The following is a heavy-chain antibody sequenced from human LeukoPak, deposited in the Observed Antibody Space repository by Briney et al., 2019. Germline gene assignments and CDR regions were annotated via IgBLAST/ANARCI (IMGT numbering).Heavy chain of an antibody. CDR2: ISGSGSST. CDR1: GFTFSSYV. Sequence: PGGSLRLSCAASGFTFSSYVMNWVRQAPGKGLEWVSAISGSGSSTYYADSVKGRFTISRDNSKNTLYLQMNSLRAEDTAVYYCAGGGYSYGPLDYWGQGTLVTVSS. CDR3: AGGGYSYGPLDY. V-gene: IGHV3-23*01. J-gene: IGHJ4*02. D-gene: IGHD5-18*01.